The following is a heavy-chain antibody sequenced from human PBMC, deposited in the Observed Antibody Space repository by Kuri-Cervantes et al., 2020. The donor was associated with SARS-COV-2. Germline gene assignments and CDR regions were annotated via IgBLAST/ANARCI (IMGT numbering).Heavy chain of an antibody. CDR1: GGSISSSSYY. V-gene: IGHV4-39*01. CDR3: VGIWSNYRFDY. Sequence: GSLRLSCTVSGGSISSSSYYWSWIRQPPGKGLEWIGELDHSGRANYNPSLKSRVTISVDRSRNQFSLKLTSVTAADTAVYFCVGIWSNYRFDYWGQGTLVTVSS. D-gene: IGHD3-3*01. CDR2: LDHSGRA. J-gene: IGHJ4*02.